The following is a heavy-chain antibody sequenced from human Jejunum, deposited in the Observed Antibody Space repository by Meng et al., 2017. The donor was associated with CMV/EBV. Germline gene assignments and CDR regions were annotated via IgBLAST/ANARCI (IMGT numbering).Heavy chain of an antibody. J-gene: IGHJ4*02. V-gene: IGHV1-69*04. D-gene: IGHD1-26*01. CDR3: AGGLGGTIDY. CDR2: IIPVFDKT. Sequence: SCKAAGSTFSNSATSGVRQAPGQGLEWLGNIIPVFDKTNYAQKFQGRVTITADRSTNTAYMELSSLRSDDTAVYYCAGGLGGTIDYWGQGTLVTVSS. CDR1: GSTFSNSA.